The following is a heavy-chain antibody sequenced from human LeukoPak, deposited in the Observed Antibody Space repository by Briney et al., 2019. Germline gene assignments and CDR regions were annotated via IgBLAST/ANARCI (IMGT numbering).Heavy chain of an antibody. Sequence: GGSLRLSCAASGFTFTSYAMSWVRQAPGKGLEWVSAISGSGGSTYYADSVKGRFTISRDNSKNTLYLQMNSLRAEDTAVYYCAKESALVVAAPAFDYWGQGTLVTVSS. J-gene: IGHJ4*02. CDR1: GFTFTSYA. CDR3: AKESALVVAAPAFDY. CDR2: ISGSGGST. V-gene: IGHV3-23*01. D-gene: IGHD2-15*01.